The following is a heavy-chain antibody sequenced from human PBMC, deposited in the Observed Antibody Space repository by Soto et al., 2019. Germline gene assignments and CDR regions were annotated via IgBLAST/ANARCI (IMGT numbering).Heavy chain of an antibody. Sequence: QVQLQESGPGLVKPSQTLSLTCTASGGSISSGGYYWSWIRQHPGKGLEWIGYIYYSGSTYYNPSLKSRVTISVDTSKNQFSLKLSSVTAADTAVYYCARAPPHSYGDYGEVFDYWGQGTLVTVSS. J-gene: IGHJ4*02. CDR3: ARAPPHSYGDYGEVFDY. CDR1: GGSISSGGYY. CDR2: IYYSGST. V-gene: IGHV4-31*03. D-gene: IGHD4-17*01.